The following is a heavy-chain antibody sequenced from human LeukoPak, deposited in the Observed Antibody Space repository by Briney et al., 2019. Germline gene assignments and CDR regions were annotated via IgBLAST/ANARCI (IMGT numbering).Heavy chain of an antibody. CDR1: GYSFTSYW. CDR2: IYPGDSDT. CDR3: ARLLGPYCSSTSCYEYFDY. Sequence: GESLKISGKGSGYSFTSYWIGGVRRLPGKGLEWMGVIYPGDSDTRYSTSFQGQVTISADKSISTAYLQWSSLKASDTAMYYCARLLGPYCSSTSCYEYFDYWGQGTLVTVSS. D-gene: IGHD2-2*01. J-gene: IGHJ4*02. V-gene: IGHV5-51*01.